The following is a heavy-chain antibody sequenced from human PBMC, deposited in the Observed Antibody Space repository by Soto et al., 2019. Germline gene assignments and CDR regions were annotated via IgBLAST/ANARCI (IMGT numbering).Heavy chain of an antibody. CDR2: IDGSGATK. CDR3: ARGFGGFNY. Sequence: EVQLLESGGGLVQPGGSLRLSCGVSGFTFNDFEMNWVRQAPGKGPEWLAYIDGSGATKKYADSVRGRITISGDNPKNSLFLQMCSLSPAETVIVYGARGFGGFNYWGQGTLVSVSS. D-gene: IGHD3-10*01. CDR1: GFTFNDFE. V-gene: IGHV3-48*03. J-gene: IGHJ4*02.